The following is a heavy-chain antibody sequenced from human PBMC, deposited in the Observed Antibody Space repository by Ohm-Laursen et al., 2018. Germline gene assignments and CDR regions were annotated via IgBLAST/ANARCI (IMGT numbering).Heavy chain of an antibody. D-gene: IGHD4-17*01. CDR1: GFTFDDYA. Sequence: RSLRLSCAASGFTFDDYAMHWVRQAPGKGLEWVSGISWNSGSIGYADSVKGRFTISRDNAKNSLYLQMNSLRAEDTALYYCAKDMGNDYGIDYWGQGTLVTVSS. CDR2: ISWNSGSI. J-gene: IGHJ4*02. CDR3: AKDMGNDYGIDY. V-gene: IGHV3-9*01.